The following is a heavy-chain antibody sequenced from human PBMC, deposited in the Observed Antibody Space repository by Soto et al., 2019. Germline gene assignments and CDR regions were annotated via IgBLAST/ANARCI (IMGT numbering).Heavy chain of an antibody. J-gene: IGHJ5*02. D-gene: IGHD2-15*01. V-gene: IGHV4-34*01. CDR2: INHSGST. CDR3: ARFHPRYCSGGSCYPTSRRFDP. CDR1: GGSFSGYY. Sequence: QVPLQQWGAGLLKPSETLSLTCAVYGGSFSGYYWSWIRQPPGKGLEWIGEINHSGSTNYNPSLKSRVTISVDTSKTQFSLKLSSVTAAGTAVYYCARFHPRYCSGGSCYPTSRRFDPWGQGTLVTVSS.